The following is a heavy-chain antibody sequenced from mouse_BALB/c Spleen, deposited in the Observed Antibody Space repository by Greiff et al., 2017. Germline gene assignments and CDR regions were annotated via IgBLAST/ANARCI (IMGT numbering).Heavy chain of an antibody. CDR3: ARGSFDSSGLDY. CDR1: GYAFTNYL. Sequence: QVQLQQSGAELVRPGTSVKVSCKASGYAFTNYLIEWVKQRPGQGLEWIGVINPGSGGTNYNEKFKGKATLTADKSSSTAYMQLSSLTSDDSAVYFCARGSFDSSGLDYWGQGTTLTVSS. D-gene: IGHD3-2*01. J-gene: IGHJ2*01. V-gene: IGHV1-54*01. CDR2: INPGSGGT.